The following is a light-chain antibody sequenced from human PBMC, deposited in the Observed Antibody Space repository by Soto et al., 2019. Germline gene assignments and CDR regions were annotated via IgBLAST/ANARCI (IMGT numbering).Light chain of an antibody. CDR2: AAS. CDR1: QSLITRY. J-gene: IGKJ1*01. Sequence: IVLTQSPATLSLSPGERATLSCTASQSLITRYLAWYQQKPGQAPRLVIYAASTRAAGIPDRFSGSGSGTDFTLTVSRLEPEDFAVYYCQQYDRSPWTFGQGTKV. V-gene: IGKV3-20*01. CDR3: QQYDRSPWT.